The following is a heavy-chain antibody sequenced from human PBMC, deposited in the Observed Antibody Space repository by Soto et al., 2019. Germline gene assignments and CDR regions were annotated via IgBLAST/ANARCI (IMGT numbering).Heavy chain of an antibody. Sequence: SETLSLTCAVSGGSISSGGYSWSWIRQPPGKGLEWIGYIYHSGSTYYNPSLKSRVTISVDRSKNQFSLKLSSVTAADTAVYYCARVTPGDYYYGMDVWGQGTTVTVSS. CDR3: ARVTPGDYYYGMDV. V-gene: IGHV4-30-2*01. CDR2: IYHSGST. J-gene: IGHJ6*02. CDR1: GGSISSGGYS. D-gene: IGHD1-20*01.